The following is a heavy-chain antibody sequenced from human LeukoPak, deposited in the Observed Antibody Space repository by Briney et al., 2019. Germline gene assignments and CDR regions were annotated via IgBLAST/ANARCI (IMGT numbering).Heavy chain of an antibody. Sequence: SETLSLTCTVSGGSISSGDYYWSWIRQPPGKGLEWIGYIYYSGSTYYNPSLKSRVTISVDTSKNQFSLKLSSVTAADTAVYYCARDGSGSYYNGRFDPWGQGTLVTVSS. CDR3: ARDGSGSYYNGRFDP. D-gene: IGHD3-10*01. CDR2: IYYSGST. CDR1: GGSISSGDYY. J-gene: IGHJ5*02. V-gene: IGHV4-30-4*01.